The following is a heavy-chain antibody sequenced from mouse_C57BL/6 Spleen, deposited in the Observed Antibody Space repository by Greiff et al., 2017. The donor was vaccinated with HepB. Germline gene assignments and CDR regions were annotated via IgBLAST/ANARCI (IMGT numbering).Heavy chain of an antibody. V-gene: IGHV1-55*01. CDR2: IYPGSGST. Sequence: VKLQQPGAELVKPGASVKMSCKASGYTFTSYWITWVKQRPGQGLEWIGDIYPGSGSTNYNEKFKSKATLTVDTSSNTAYMQLSSLTSEDSAVYYCAIYYGNPAWFAYWGQGTLVTVSA. D-gene: IGHD2-1*01. CDR3: AIYYGNPAWFAY. J-gene: IGHJ3*01. CDR1: GYTFTSYW.